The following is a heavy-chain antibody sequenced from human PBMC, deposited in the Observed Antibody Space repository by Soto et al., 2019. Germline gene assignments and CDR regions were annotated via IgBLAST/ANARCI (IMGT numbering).Heavy chain of an antibody. CDR2: ISGSGGST. D-gene: IGHD6-13*01. Sequence: GESLKISCAASGFTFSSYAMSWVRQAPGKGLEWVSAISGSGGSTYYADSVKGRFTISRDNSKNTLYLQMNSLRAEDTAVYYCAKAESRAAAGFCDYWGQGTLVTVSS. J-gene: IGHJ4*02. CDR1: GFTFSSYA. CDR3: AKAESRAAAGFCDY. V-gene: IGHV3-23*01.